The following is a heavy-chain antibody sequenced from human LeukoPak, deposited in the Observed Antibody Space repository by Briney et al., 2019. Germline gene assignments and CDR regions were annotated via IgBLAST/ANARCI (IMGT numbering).Heavy chain of an antibody. CDR1: GGFFSGYY. Sequence: SETLSLTCAVYGGFFSGYYWSWIRQPAGKGLECIGRIYTSGSTNYNPSLKSRVTISVDTSKNQFSLKLSSVTAADTAVYYCARGIAAAGTRVFDPWGQGTLVTVSS. V-gene: IGHV4-59*10. J-gene: IGHJ5*02. CDR2: IYTSGST. D-gene: IGHD6-13*01. CDR3: ARGIAAAGTRVFDP.